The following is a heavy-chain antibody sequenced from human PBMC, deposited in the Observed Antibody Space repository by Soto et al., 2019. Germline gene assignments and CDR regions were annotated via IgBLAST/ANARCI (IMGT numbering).Heavy chain of an antibody. J-gene: IGHJ2*01. CDR2: INPSGGST. D-gene: IGHD1-26*01. CDR1: GYTFTNYY. CDR3: ARDLAAMYSGTYNFYWNFDV. V-gene: IGHV1-46*01. Sequence: QVQLVQSGAEVKKPGASVKVSCKASGYTFTNYYMHWVRQAPGQGLEWMGTINPSGGSTSYAQKRQGRVTMTRDTSTSTVYMELSSLRSEDTAVYYCARDLAAMYSGTYNFYWNFDVWGRGTLVTVSS.